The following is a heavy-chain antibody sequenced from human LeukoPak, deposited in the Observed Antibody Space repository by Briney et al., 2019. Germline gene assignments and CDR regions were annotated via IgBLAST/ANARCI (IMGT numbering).Heavy chain of an antibody. CDR3: TRDSRVGATTGFSPGWFDP. D-gene: IGHD1-26*01. V-gene: IGHV3-49*03. CDR2: IRSKAYGGTT. J-gene: IGHJ5*02. Sequence: PGGSLRLSCAASGFTFSNYAMSWFRQAPGKGLEWVGFIRSKAYGGTTEYAASVKGRFTISGDDSKSIAYLQMNSLKTEDTAVYYCTRDSRVGATTGFSPGWFDPWGQGTLVTVSS. CDR1: GFTFSNYA.